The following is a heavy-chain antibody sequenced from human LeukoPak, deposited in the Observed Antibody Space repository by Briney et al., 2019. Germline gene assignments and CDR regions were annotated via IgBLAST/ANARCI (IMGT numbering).Heavy chain of an antibody. Sequence: ASVKVSCKASGYTFTSYYMHWVRQAPGQGLEWMGIINPSGGSTSYAQKFQGRVTMTRDMSTSTVYMELSSLRSEDTAVYYCARDLADSSSHQDFDYWGQGTLVTVSS. CDR1: GYTFTSYY. CDR3: ARDLADSSSHQDFDY. CDR2: INPSGGST. D-gene: IGHD6-6*01. J-gene: IGHJ4*02. V-gene: IGHV1-46*01.